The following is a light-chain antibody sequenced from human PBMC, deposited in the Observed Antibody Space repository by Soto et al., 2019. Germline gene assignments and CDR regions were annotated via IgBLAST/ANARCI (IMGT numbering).Light chain of an antibody. J-gene: IGLJ2*01. CDR1: SSDVGGYDY. CDR2: EVS. V-gene: IGLV2-14*01. CDR3: SSFGGTIRV. Sequence: QSALTQPASVSGSPGQSIXISCTGTSSDVGGYDYVSWYQQYPGKAPKLMIYEVSSRPSGVSNRFSGSKSGNTASLTISGLQAEDEADYYCSSFGGTIRVFGGGTKLTVL.